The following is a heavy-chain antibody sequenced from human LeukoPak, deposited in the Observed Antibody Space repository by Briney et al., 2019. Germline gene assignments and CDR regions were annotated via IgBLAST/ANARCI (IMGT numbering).Heavy chain of an antibody. J-gene: IGHJ4*02. CDR2: ITNSGNSK. CDR3: ARSIPYGTTWYGRSDY. CDR1: EFTFSSYS. V-gene: IGHV3-48*04. D-gene: IGHD6-13*01. Sequence: GGSLRLSCAASEFTFSSYSMNWVRQAPGKGLEWVSYITNSGNSKSYADSVKGRFTISRDNALNSLYLQMNSLRAEDTAIYYCARSIPYGTTWYGRSDYWGQGTLVTVSS.